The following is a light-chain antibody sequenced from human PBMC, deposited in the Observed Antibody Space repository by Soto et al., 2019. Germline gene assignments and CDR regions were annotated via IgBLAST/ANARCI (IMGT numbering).Light chain of an antibody. CDR3: TSYTSSSTLLI. CDR2: EVS. CDR1: SSDVGGYNF. Sequence: QSALTHPASVSGSYGQSITIPCTGTSSDVGGYNFVSWYQHHPDKAPKLMIYEVSNRPSGVSNRFSGSKSGNTASLTISGLQAEDEADYYCTSYTSSSTLLIFGTGTKATVL. V-gene: IGLV2-14*01. J-gene: IGLJ1*01.